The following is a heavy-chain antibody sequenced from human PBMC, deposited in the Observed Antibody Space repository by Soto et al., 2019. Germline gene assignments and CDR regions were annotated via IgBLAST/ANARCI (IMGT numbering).Heavy chain of an antibody. D-gene: IGHD6-13*01. V-gene: IGHV1-18*01. CDR1: GYTFTSYG. J-gene: IGHJ5*02. Sequence: ASVKVSCKASGYTFTSYGISWVRQAPGQGLEWMGWISAYNGNTNYAQKLQGRVTMTTDTSTSTAYMELRSLRSDDTAVYYCARGSVAAAARYNSFDPWGQRTPFPVSS. CDR2: ISAYNGNT. CDR3: ARGSVAAAARYNSFDP.